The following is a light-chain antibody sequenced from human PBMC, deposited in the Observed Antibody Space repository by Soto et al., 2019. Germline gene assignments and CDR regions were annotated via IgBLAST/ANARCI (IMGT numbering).Light chain of an antibody. CDR3: QQSFHTPYP. CDR1: QNINKN. J-gene: IGKJ2*01. CDR2: EAS. Sequence: QMTQSPSSLSAFVGDSVTISCRASQNINKNLNWYQQKSGKAPSLLMYEASTLQSGVPSRFSGSGSGTDFTLAITNLQPEDFATYYCQQSFHTPYPFGQGTKLEI. V-gene: IGKV1-39*01.